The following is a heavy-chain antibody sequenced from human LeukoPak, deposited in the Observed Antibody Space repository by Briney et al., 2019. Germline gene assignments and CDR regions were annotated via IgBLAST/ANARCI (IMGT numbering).Heavy chain of an antibody. CDR3: AKSYYYDSSGYSFFDY. V-gene: IGHV5-51*01. CDR2: IYPGDSDT. CDR1: GYSFISYW. J-gene: IGHJ4*02. D-gene: IGHD3-22*01. Sequence: GESLQISCKGSGYSFISYWIGWVRQMPGKGLEWMGIIYPGDSDTRYSPSFQGQVTISADKSISTAYLQWSSLKASDTAMYYCAKSYYYDSSGYSFFDYWGQGTLVTVSS.